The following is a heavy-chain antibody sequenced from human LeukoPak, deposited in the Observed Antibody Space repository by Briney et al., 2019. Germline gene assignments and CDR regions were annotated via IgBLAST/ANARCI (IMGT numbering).Heavy chain of an antibody. Sequence: SETLSLTCTVSGGSISSGSYYWSWIRQPAGKGLEWIGRIYTSGSTNYNPSLKSRVTISVDTSKNQFSLKLSSVTAADTAVYYCARALGRAFDIWGQGTMVTVSS. D-gene: IGHD7-27*01. V-gene: IGHV4-61*02. J-gene: IGHJ3*02. CDR1: GGSISSGSYY. CDR3: ARALGRAFDI. CDR2: IYTSGST.